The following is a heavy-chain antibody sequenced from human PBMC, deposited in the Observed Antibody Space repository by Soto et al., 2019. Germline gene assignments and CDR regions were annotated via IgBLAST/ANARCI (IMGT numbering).Heavy chain of an antibody. Sequence: PGGSLRLSCAASGFTFSSYGMHWVRQAPGKGLERVAVISYDGSNKYYADSVKGRFTISRDNSKNTLYLKMNSLRAEDTAVYYCAKDQESLGSGQDYYYYYGMDVWGQGTTVTVSS. CDR2: ISYDGSNK. V-gene: IGHV3-30*18. CDR3: AKDQESLGSGQDYYYYYGMDV. D-gene: IGHD3-10*01. CDR1: GFTFSSYG. J-gene: IGHJ6*02.